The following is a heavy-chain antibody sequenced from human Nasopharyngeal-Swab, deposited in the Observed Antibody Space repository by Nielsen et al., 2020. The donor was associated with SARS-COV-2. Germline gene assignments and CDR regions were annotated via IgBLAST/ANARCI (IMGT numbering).Heavy chain of an antibody. Sequence: SLKISCAASGFTFDDYAMHWVWQAPGKGLEWVSGISWNSGSIGYADSVKGRFTISRDNAKNSLYLQMNSLRAEDTALYYCAKDIVRGVMDAFDIWGQGTMVTVSS. V-gene: IGHV3-9*01. D-gene: IGHD3-10*02. CDR3: AKDIVRGVMDAFDI. CDR1: GFTFDDYA. CDR2: ISWNSGSI. J-gene: IGHJ3*02.